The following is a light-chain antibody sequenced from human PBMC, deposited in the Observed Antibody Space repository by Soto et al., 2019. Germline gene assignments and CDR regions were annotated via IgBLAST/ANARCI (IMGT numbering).Light chain of an antibody. V-gene: IGLV2-14*01. Sequence: QSVLAQHASVSGSPGQSITISCTGTSSDVGGYIYVSWYQQHSGKAPKLIIYEINNRPSGVSNRFSGSKSGNTASLTISGLQAEDEADYYCSSYTTSSTLYVFGTGTKVTVL. J-gene: IGLJ1*01. CDR1: SSDVGGYIY. CDR2: EIN. CDR3: SSYTTSSTLYV.